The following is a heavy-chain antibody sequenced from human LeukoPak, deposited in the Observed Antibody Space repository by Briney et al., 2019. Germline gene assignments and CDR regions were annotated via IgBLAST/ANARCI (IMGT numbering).Heavy chain of an antibody. V-gene: IGHV3-20*01. Sequence: PGGSLRLSCAASGFTFDDYGMSWVRQAPGKGLEWVSGINWNGGSTGYADSVKGRFTISRDNAKNSLYLQMNSLRAEDTALYHCARDRQRGRYFDWGSLGWFDPWGQGTLVTVSS. D-gene: IGHD3-9*01. J-gene: IGHJ5*02. CDR1: GFTFDDYG. CDR2: INWNGGST. CDR3: ARDRQRGRYFDWGSLGWFDP.